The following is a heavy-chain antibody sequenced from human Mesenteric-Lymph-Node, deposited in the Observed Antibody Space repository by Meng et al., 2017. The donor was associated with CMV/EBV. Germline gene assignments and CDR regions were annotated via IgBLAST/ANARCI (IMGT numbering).Heavy chain of an antibody. V-gene: IGHV3-9*01. CDR3: ARIPLYDFWSGYHYAMDV. D-gene: IGHD3-3*01. Sequence: SLKISCAASGFTFDDYAMHWVRQAPGKGLEWVSGISWNSGSIGYADSVKGRFTISRDNAKNSLYLQMNSLRAEDTAVYYCARIPLYDFWSGYHYAMDVWGQGTTVTVSS. CDR2: ISWNSGSI. J-gene: IGHJ6*02. CDR1: GFTFDDYA.